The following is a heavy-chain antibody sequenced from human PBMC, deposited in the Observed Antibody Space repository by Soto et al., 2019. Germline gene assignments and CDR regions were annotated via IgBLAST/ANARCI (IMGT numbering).Heavy chain of an antibody. J-gene: IGHJ6*02. CDR1: GGTFSSYA. D-gene: IGHD3-16*01. CDR3: ARFLYDYVWGSPYGMDV. CDR2: IIPIFGTA. Sequence: GASVKVSCKASGGTFSSYAISWVRQAPGQGFEWMGGIIPIFGTANYAQKFQGRVTITADESTSTAYMELSSLRSEDTAVYYCARFLYDYVWGSPYGMDVCGQGTTVTVSS. V-gene: IGHV1-69*13.